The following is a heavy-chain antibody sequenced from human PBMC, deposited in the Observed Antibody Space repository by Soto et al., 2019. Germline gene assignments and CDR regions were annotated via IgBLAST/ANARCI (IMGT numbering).Heavy chain of an antibody. CDR2: ISSDSLGT. Sequence: PGGSLRLSCRASGFSFSSYSIDWVRQAPGKSLEWIAYISSDSLGTYYAASVRGRFTVSRENGKNEVYLQMASLRGEDTGVYYCARDRRGGLEPHFDYWGPGTLVTVS. CDR3: ARDRRGGLEPHFDY. D-gene: IGHD3-3*01. CDR1: GFSFSSYS. J-gene: IGHJ4*02. V-gene: IGHV3-48*01.